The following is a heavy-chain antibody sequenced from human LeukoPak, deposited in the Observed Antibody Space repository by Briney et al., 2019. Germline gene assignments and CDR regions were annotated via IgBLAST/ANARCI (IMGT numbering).Heavy chain of an antibody. CDR1: GGSFSGYY. Sequence: SSETLSPTCAVYGGSFSGYYWSWIRQPPGKGLEWIGEINHSGSTNYNPSLKSRVTISVDTSKNQFSLKLSSVTAADTAVYYCARAHTAAEFDYWGQGTLVTVSS. D-gene: IGHD6-13*01. V-gene: IGHV4-34*01. CDR3: ARAHTAAEFDY. J-gene: IGHJ4*02. CDR2: INHSGST.